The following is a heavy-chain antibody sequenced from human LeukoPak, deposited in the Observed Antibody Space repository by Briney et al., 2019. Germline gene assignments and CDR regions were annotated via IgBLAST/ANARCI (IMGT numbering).Heavy chain of an antibody. V-gene: IGHV4-59*12. D-gene: IGHD3-10*01. J-gene: IGHJ3*02. CDR1: GGSISSYY. CDR2: IYYSGST. Sequence: SETLSLTCTVSGGSISSYYWSWIRQPPGKGLEWIGYIYYSGSTNYNPSLKSRVTISVDTSKNQFSLKLSSVTAADTAVYYCARARGSGSFVPHDAFDIWGQGTMVTVSS. CDR3: ARARGSGSFVPHDAFDI.